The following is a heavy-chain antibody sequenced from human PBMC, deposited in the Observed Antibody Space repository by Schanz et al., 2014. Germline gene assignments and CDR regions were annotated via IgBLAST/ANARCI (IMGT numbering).Heavy chain of an antibody. CDR2: IYETGRT. CDR3: ARLEYTSGWQGFDY. CDR1: RGSIGSTNW. J-gene: IGHJ4*02. V-gene: IGHV4-4*02. Sequence: QVQLQESGPGLVKPSGTLSLTCTISRGSIGSTNWWSWLRQSPRKGLEWISDIYETGRTNYNPSRRSRVTVSVEKSTTQFSLRLTAVTAADTAVYYCARLEYTSGWQGFDYWGQGILVTVSP. D-gene: IGHD1-1*01.